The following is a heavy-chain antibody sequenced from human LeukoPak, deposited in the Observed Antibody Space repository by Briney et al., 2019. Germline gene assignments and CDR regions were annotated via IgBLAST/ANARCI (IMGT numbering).Heavy chain of an antibody. CDR1: GFTFSSYG. CDR3: ARDVCSSTSCSFGY. D-gene: IGHD2-2*01. V-gene: IGHV3-33*01. J-gene: IGHJ4*02. CDR2: IWYDGSNK. Sequence: GGSLRLSCAASGFTFSSYGMHWVRQAPGKGLEWVAVIWYDGSNKYYADSVKGRFTISRDNSKNTLYLQMNSLRAEDTAVYFCARDVCSSTSCSFGYWGQGTLVTVSS.